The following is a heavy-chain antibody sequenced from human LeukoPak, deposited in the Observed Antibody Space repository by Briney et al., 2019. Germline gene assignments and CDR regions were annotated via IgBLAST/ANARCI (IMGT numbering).Heavy chain of an antibody. V-gene: IGHV4-59*08. CDR2: IHHSGSA. D-gene: IGHD5-24*01. CDR1: DDSISSYY. J-gene: IGHJ4*02. CDR3: ARHRIAGDVLFDY. Sequence: PSETLSLTCTVSDDSISSYYWIWIRQPPGKGLEWLGYIHHSGSANYNPSLKSRVTISVDTSKNQFSLKLSSVTAADTAVYYCARHRIAGDVLFDYWGQGTLVTVSS.